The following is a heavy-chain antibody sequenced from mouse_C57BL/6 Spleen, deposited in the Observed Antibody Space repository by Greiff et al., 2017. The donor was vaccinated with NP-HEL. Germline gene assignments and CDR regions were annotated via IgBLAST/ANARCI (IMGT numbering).Heavy chain of an antibody. CDR3: ARGDYYGSSSFAY. D-gene: IGHD1-1*01. J-gene: IGHJ3*01. CDR1: GFTFSDYG. V-gene: IGHV5-17*01. Sequence: EVKLVESGGGLVKPGGSLKLSCAASGFTFSDYGMHWVRQAPEKGLEWVAYISSGSSTIYYADTVKGRFTISRYNAKNTLFLQMTSRRSEDTAMYYCARGDYYGSSSFAYWGQGTLVTVSA. CDR2: ISSGSSTI.